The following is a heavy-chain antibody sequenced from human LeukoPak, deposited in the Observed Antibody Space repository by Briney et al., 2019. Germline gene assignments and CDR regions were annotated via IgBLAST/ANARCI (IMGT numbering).Heavy chain of an antibody. Sequence: EGSLRLSCAASGFTFSSYGMHWVRQAPGKGLEWVAFIRYDGSNKYYADSVKGRFTISRDNSRDNSKNTLYLQMNSLRAEDTAVHYCAKGPVNSYDSSGQNWYFDYWGQGTLVTVSS. CDR2: IRYDGSNK. CDR3: AKGPVNSYDSSGQNWYFDY. J-gene: IGHJ4*02. V-gene: IGHV3-30*02. CDR1: GFTFSSYG. D-gene: IGHD3-22*01.